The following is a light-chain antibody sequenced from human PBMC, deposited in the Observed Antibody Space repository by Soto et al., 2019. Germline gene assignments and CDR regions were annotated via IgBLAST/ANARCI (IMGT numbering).Light chain of an antibody. CDR2: EVS. J-gene: IGLJ1*01. V-gene: IGLV2-14*01. CDR1: SNDIGGYNY. CDR3: SSYTISSTYV. Sequence: QSVLTQPASVSGSPGQSITISCTGTSNDIGGYNYVSWYQQHPGEAPKLMIFEVSNRPSGVSNRFSGSKSGNTASLTISYLQAADEADYYCSSYTISSTYVFGTGTKLTVL.